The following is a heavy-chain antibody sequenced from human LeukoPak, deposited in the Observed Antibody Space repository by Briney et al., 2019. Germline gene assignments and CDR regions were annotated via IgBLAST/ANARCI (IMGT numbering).Heavy chain of an antibody. D-gene: IGHD2-15*01. CDR1: GYIFSSYD. Sequence: GASVKVSCKASGYIFSSYDISWVRQAPGQGLEWMGWISGYTANTNYAQKLQGRLTMTTDTSTSTAYMELSSLRSEDTAVYYCARGEVRGGAPTHSDYWGQGTLVTVSS. J-gene: IGHJ4*02. CDR3: ARGEVRGGAPTHSDY. CDR2: ISGYTANT. V-gene: IGHV1-18*01.